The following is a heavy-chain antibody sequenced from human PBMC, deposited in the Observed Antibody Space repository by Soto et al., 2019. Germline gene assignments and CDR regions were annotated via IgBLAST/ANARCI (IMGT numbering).Heavy chain of an antibody. CDR3: ARDADSGYDQYYYYYMDV. V-gene: IGHV1-18*01. CDR1: GYTFTSYG. J-gene: IGHJ6*03. D-gene: IGHD5-12*01. CDR2: ISAYNGNT. Sequence: ASVKVSCKASGYTFTSYGISWVRQAPGQGLEWMGWISAYNGNTNYAQKLQGRVTMTTDTSTSTAYMELRSLRSDDTAVYYCARDADSGYDQYYYYYMDVWGKGTTVTVSS.